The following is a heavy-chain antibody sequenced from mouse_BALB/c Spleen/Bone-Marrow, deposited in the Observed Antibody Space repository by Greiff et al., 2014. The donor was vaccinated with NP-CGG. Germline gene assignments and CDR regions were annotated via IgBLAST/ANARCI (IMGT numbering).Heavy chain of an antibody. V-gene: IGHV2-9*02. D-gene: IGHD2-4*01. CDR2: IWADGST. CDR1: GSSLTSYG. J-gene: IGHJ3*01. Sequence: VNVVESGPGLVAPSQSLSITCTVSGSSLTSYGVHWVRQPPGKGLEWLGVIWADGSTNYNSALMSRLSISKDNSKSQVFLKMNSLQTDDTAMYYCARDYDYVSWFAYWGQGTLVTVSA. CDR3: ARDYDYVSWFAY.